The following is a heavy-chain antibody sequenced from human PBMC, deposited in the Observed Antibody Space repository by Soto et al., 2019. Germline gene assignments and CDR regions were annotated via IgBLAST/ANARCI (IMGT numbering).Heavy chain of an antibody. CDR1: GFTVSSNY. CDR2: IYSGGST. V-gene: IGHV3-53*02. CDR3: ARDPPATRHGMDV. J-gene: IGHJ6*02. Sequence: EVQLVETGGGLIQPGGSLRLSCAASGFTVSSNYMSWVRQAPGKGLGWVSVIYSGGSTYYADSVRGRFTISRDNSKNTLYLQMTSLRAEDTAVYYCARDPPATRHGMDVWGQGTTVTVSS.